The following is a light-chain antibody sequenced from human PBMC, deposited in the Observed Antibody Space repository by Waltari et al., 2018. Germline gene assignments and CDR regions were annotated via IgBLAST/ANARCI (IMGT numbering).Light chain of an antibody. CDR3: AAWDASLNGWV. Sequence: QSVLTQSPSASGTPGQRVTISCSGSSSNIGSTTVNWYQQLPGTAPNLLIYNDNQRPSGVPERFSGSKSGTSASLAISGLRSEDEADYYCAAWDASLNGWVFGGGTK. V-gene: IGLV1-44*01. J-gene: IGLJ3*02. CDR2: NDN. CDR1: SSNIGSTT.